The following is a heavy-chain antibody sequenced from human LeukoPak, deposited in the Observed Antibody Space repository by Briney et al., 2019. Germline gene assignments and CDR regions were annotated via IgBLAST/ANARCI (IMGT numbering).Heavy chain of an antibody. V-gene: IGHV1-69*05. CDR3: ARGWGIPAPISWFDP. D-gene: IGHD2-2*01. J-gene: IGHJ5*02. Sequence: ASVKVSCKASGGSFSSNIIGWVRQAPGQGLEWMGGIVPTFGKTKYAQKFQGRVTITTDESSSTAYMELSSLRSDDTAIYYCARGWGIPAPISWFDPWGQGTLVTVSS. CDR1: GGSFSSNI. CDR2: IVPTFGKT.